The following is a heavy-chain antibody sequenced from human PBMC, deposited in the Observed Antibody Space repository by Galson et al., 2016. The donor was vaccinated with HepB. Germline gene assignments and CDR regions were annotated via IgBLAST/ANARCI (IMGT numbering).Heavy chain of an antibody. D-gene: IGHD4-17*01. CDR1: GGSFSTYD. Sequence: SVKVSCKASGGSFSTYDVSWVRQAPGQGLEWMGGIIPKFVTANYAKKFQDRLTISADGFTSTAYMVLRSLRSEDTAVYYCARGRKYGDYPGIEYWGQGTLVTVSS. CDR2: IIPKFVTA. CDR3: ARGRKYGDYPGIEY. V-gene: IGHV1-69*13. J-gene: IGHJ4*02.